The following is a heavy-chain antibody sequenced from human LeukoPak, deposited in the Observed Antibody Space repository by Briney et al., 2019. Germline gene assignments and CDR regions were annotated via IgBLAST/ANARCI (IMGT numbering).Heavy chain of an antibody. D-gene: IGHD6-13*01. Sequence: GESLKISCKGSGYSFSGYWIGWVRQMPGKGLEWMGIIDPSDSDTRYSPSFQGQVTISADKSINTAYLQWTSLKASDTAIYFCARVRSSSWFDFDFWGQGTLVTVSS. CDR1: GYSFSGYW. V-gene: IGHV5-51*01. CDR2: IDPSDSDT. CDR3: ARVRSSSWFDFDF. J-gene: IGHJ4*02.